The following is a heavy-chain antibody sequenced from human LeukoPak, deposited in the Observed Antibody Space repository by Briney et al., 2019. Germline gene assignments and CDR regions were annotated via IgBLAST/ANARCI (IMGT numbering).Heavy chain of an antibody. CDR3: ASEPYCGGDCYSTFNY. D-gene: IGHD2-21*02. CDR1: GYTFTGYY. Sequence: ASVKXSCKASGYTFTGYYXHWVRQXPXXGXEXMGXINPNSGGTNYAQKFQGRVTMTRDTSISTAYMELSSLRSEDTAVYYCASEPYCGGDCYSTFNYWGQGTLITVSS. CDR2: INPNSGGT. J-gene: IGHJ4*02. V-gene: IGHV1-2*02.